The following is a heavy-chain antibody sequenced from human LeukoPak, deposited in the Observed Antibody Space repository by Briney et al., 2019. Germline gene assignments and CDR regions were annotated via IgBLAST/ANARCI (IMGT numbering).Heavy chain of an antibody. D-gene: IGHD6-19*01. CDR1: RFSFSSFT. V-gene: IGHV3-21*01. J-gene: IGHJ5*02. CDR3: AKDRVGAVAGLTRLFDP. CDR2: ISSTSTYI. Sequence: GGSLRLSCAASRFSFSSFTMNWVRQAPGKGLEWVSSISSTSTYILYADSVKGRSTISRDNAKHLLYLQMNSLRAEDTAVYYCAKDRVGAVAGLTRLFDPWGQGTLVTVSS.